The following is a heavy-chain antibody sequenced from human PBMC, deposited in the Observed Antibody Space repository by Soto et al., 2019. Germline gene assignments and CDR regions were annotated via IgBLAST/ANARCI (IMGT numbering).Heavy chain of an antibody. J-gene: IGHJ6*02. CDR1: GFTFSSYA. V-gene: IGHV3-23*01. Sequence: GGSLRLSCAASGFTFSSYAMTWVRQAPGKGLEWVSAISGSGDSTYYADSVKGRFTISRDQSKNTLYLQMNSLRAEDTAVYYCARSPRDHYYYYGMDVWGQGTTVTVSS. CDR3: ARSPRDHYYYYGMDV. CDR2: ISGSGDST.